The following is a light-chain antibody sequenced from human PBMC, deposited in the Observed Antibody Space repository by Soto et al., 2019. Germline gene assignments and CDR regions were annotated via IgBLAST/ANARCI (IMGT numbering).Light chain of an antibody. CDR1: QSVSSN. J-gene: IGKJ2*01. V-gene: IGKV3-15*01. CDR2: GAS. Sequence: VVMTQSPATLSVSPGERATLSCRDRQSVSSNLGWYQQRPGQAPRLLIYGASTRATGIPARFSGSGSGTEFTLTISSLPSEDFAVYYGQKFNNWPLDPMYTFGQGTKLEIK. CDR3: QKFNNWPLDPMYT.